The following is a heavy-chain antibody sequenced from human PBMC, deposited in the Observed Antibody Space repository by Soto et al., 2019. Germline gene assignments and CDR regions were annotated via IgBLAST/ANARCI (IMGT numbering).Heavy chain of an antibody. CDR3: VKSGGTCYSGCYYYMDV. CDR2: FTASGGST. CDR1: GFTFSSHA. D-gene: IGHD2-15*01. V-gene: IGHV3-23*01. Sequence: EVQLLESGGGLVQPGGSLRLSCAASGFTFSSHAMTWARQAPGKGLEWVSGFTASGGSTYYADSVKGRFTISRDNSKNTLYLQMNGLRAEDTALYYCVKSGGTCYSGCYYYMDVWGKGTTVTVSS. J-gene: IGHJ6*03.